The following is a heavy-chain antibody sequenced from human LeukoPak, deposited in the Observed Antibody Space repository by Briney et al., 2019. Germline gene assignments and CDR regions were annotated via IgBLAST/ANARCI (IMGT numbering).Heavy chain of an antibody. CDR3: ARDGYGYNYMDV. Sequence: GGSLRLSCAASGFTVSSNFMSWVRQIPGKGLEWVSVIYSGGTTEYADSVKGRFTISRDNSKNTLYLQMNSLRAEDTAVYYCARDGYGYNYMDVWGKGTTVTVSS. V-gene: IGHV3-53*01. CDR1: GFTVSSNF. D-gene: IGHD1-1*01. J-gene: IGHJ6*03. CDR2: IYSGGTT.